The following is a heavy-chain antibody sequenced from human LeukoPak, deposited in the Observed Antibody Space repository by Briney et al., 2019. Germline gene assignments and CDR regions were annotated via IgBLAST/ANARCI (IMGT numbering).Heavy chain of an antibody. J-gene: IGHJ3*02. D-gene: IGHD1-7*01. CDR2: IYHSGST. CDR1: GYSISSGYY. V-gene: IGHV4-38-2*01. Sequence: ASETLSLTCVVSGYSISSGYYWGWIRQPPGKGLEWIGSIYHSGSTYYNPSLKSRVTISVDTSKNQFSLKLSSVTAADTAVYYCARWTGTTDAFDIWGQGIMVTVSS. CDR3: ARWTGTTDAFDI.